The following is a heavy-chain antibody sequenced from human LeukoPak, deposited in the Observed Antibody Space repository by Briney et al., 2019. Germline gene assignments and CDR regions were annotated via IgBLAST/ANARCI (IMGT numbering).Heavy chain of an antibody. CDR2: ISGSGGST. Sequence: GGSLRLSCAASGFTFSSYAMSWVRQAPGKGLEWVSAISGSGGSTYYADSVKGRFTISRDNAKNTLYLQMNSLRAEDTAVYYCATESYRGSYFYAFNIGAKGTMVTVSS. CDR3: ATESYRGSYFYAFNI. J-gene: IGHJ3*02. D-gene: IGHD1-26*01. V-gene: IGHV3-23*01. CDR1: GFTFSSYA.